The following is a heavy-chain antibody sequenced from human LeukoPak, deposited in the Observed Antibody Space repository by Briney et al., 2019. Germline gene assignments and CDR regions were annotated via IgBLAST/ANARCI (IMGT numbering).Heavy chain of an antibody. Sequence: PGGSLRLSCAASGFTVSSNYINWVRQAPGKGLEWVSVIYSGDSTYYADSVKGRSTISRDNSKNTLYLQMNSLRADDTALYYCSRGYYYGSDWGQGTLVTVSS. CDR1: GFTVSSNY. D-gene: IGHD3-10*01. CDR2: IYSGDST. CDR3: SRGYYYGSD. J-gene: IGHJ4*02. V-gene: IGHV3-66*01.